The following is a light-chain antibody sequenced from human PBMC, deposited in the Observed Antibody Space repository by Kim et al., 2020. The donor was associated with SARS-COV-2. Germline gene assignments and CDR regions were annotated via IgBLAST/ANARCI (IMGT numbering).Light chain of an antibody. Sequence: DIQMTQSPSSLSASVGDRVTITCRASQSISSYLNWYQQKPGKAPKLLIYAASSLQSGVPSRFSGSGSGTDFTLTIISLQPEDFATYSCQQSYSTPLTFGGGTKVDIK. CDR2: AAS. CDR1: QSISSY. CDR3: QQSYSTPLT. J-gene: IGKJ4*01. V-gene: IGKV1-39*01.